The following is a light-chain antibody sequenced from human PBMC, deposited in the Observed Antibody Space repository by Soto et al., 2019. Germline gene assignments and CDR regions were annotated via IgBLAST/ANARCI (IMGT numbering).Light chain of an antibody. Sequence: EIVMTQSPATLSVSPGERATLSCRASQSVSSNLAWYQQKPGQAPRLLIHGASTRVAGIPARFSGSGSGTELTLTINSLQSEDFAVYYCQQYNDWPWTFGQGTRVEIK. V-gene: IGKV3-15*01. CDR1: QSVSSN. CDR2: GAS. CDR3: QQYNDWPWT. J-gene: IGKJ1*01.